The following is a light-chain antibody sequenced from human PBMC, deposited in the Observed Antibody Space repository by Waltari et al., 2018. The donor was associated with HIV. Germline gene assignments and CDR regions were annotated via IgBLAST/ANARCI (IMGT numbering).Light chain of an antibody. CDR3: SSYTSSSTVV. CDR1: SSDVGGFNH. V-gene: IGLV2-14*01. J-gene: IGLJ2*01. Sequence: QSALTQPASVSGSPGQSITISCTGTSSDVGGFNHVSWYQQHPGQAPKLMIYEVSTRPSGVSNRFSGSKSGNTASLTISGLQAEDEADYYCSSYTSSSTVVFGGGTKLTVL. CDR2: EVS.